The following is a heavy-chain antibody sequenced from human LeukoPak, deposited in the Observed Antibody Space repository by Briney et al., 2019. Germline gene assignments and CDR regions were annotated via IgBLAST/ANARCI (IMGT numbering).Heavy chain of an antibody. CDR1: GYSFTNYW. V-gene: IGHV5-51*01. D-gene: IGHD2-21*01. J-gene: IGHJ3*01. CDR3: ARPSAYGEDAFDV. CDR2: IYPIDTDT. Sequence: GESLKISCKGSGYSFTNYWIGWVRQMPGKGLEWMGIIYPIDTDTRYSPSFRGQVTFSADKSISTAYLQWSSLKASDPVMYYCARPSAYGEDAFDVWGQRTMVTVSS.